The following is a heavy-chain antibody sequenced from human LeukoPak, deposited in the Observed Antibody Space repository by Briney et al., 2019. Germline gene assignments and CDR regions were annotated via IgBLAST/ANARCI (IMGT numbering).Heavy chain of an antibody. V-gene: IGHV1-2*02. J-gene: IGHJ4*02. Sequence: ASVKVSCKASGYTFTGYYMHWVRQAPGQGLEWMGWINPNSGGTNYAQKFQGRVTMTRDTSISTAYMELSRLRSDDTAVYYCARGPYYYDSSGYYQPLVYWGQGTLVTVSS. CDR2: INPNSGGT. CDR3: ARGPYYYDSSGYYQPLVY. CDR1: GYTFTGYY. D-gene: IGHD3-22*01.